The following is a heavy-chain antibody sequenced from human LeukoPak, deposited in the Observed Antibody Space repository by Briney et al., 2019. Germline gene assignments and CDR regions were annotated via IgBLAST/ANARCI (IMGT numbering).Heavy chain of an antibody. J-gene: IGHJ4*02. CDR1: GYTFTSYY. CDR3: ATRPGGYDILTGYDF. V-gene: IGHV1-46*01. D-gene: IGHD3-9*01. CDR2: INPSGGST. Sequence: VSVKVSCKASGYTFTSYYMHWVRQAPGQGLEWMGIINPSGGSTSYAQKFQGRVTMTEDTSTDTAYMELSSLRSEDTAVYYCATRPGGYDILTGYDFWGQGTLVTVSS.